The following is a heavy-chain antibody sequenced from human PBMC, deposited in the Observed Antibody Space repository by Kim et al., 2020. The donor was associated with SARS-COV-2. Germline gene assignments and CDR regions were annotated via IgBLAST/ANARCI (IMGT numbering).Heavy chain of an antibody. J-gene: IGHJ6*02. V-gene: IGHV3-30*18. D-gene: IGHD1-7*01. CDR2: ISYDGSNK. Sequence: GGSLRLSCAASGFTFSSYGMHWVRQAPGKGLEWVAVISYDGSNKYYADSVKGRFTISRDNSKNTLYLQMNSLRAEDTAVYYCAKVFTLAGTTWKYYYYGMDVWGQGTTVTVSS. CDR1: GFTFSSYG. CDR3: AKVFTLAGTTWKYYYYGMDV.